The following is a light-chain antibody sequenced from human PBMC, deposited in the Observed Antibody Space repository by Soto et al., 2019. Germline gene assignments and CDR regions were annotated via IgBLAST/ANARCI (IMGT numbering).Light chain of an antibody. CDR3: QQYNNWPRT. CDR2: GAS. J-gene: IGKJ1*01. CDR1: QSISSN. Sequence: ILMTQSPSTLSVSPGERATLSCRASQSISSNLAWYQQKPGKAPRLLIYGASARATGVPARFSGSGSGTDFTLTISSLQPEDFEIYSCQQYNNWPRTFGQGTKVDIK. V-gene: IGKV3-15*01.